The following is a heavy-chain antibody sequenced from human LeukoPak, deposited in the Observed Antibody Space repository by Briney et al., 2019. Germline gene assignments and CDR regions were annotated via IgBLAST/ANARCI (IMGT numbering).Heavy chain of an antibody. V-gene: IGHV4-59*08. CDR2: IYDSGSA. Sequence: SETLSLTCTVSGGSISSYYWSWIRQPPGKGLEWIGYIYDSGSANYNPSLKSRVTISVDSSKNQSSLKLSSVTAADTAVYYCARGYDSSGYYFDYWGQGSLVTVSS. D-gene: IGHD3-22*01. J-gene: IGHJ4*01. CDR3: ARGYDSSGYYFDY. CDR1: GGSISSYY.